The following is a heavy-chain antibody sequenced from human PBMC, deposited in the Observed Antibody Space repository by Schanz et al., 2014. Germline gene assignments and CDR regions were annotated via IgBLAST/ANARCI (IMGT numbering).Heavy chain of an antibody. D-gene: IGHD3-9*01. CDR1: GFTLSNSD. J-gene: IGHJ4*02. CDR3: AKQIHYDILTVTRN. Sequence: VQLLQFGGGVVQPGRSLRLSCAASGFTLSNSDMHWVRQGTGKGLEWVSALSGSGGSTYYADSVKGRFTISRDNSKNTLYLQMNSLRAEDTAVYYCAKQIHYDILTVTRNWGQGTLVTVSS. V-gene: IGHV3-23*01. CDR2: LSGSGGST.